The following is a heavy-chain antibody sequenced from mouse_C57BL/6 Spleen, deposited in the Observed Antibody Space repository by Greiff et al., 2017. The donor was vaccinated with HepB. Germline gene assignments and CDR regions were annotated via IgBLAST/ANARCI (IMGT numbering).Heavy chain of an antibody. Sequence: EVKLVESGGGLVKPGGSLKLSCAASGFTFRDYGMHWVRQAPEKGLEWVAYISSGSSTIYYADTVKGRFTISRDNAKNTLFLQMTSLRSEDTAMYYCATTYGNYDAMDCWGQGTSVTVSS. CDR1: GFTFRDYG. V-gene: IGHV5-17*01. CDR2: ISSGSSTI. D-gene: IGHD2-1*01. CDR3: ATTYGNYDAMDC. J-gene: IGHJ4*01.